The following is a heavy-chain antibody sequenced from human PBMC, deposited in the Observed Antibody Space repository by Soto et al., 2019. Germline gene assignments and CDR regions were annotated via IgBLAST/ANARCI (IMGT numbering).Heavy chain of an antibody. V-gene: IGHV4-31*03. CDR3: ARASCSFIRFDT. CDR1: GDSISSGGYY. J-gene: IGHJ5*02. CDR2: IYYSGSS. Sequence: QVQLQESGPGLVKPSETLSLTCTVSGDSISSGGYYWTWIRQHPGKGLEWIGYIYYSGSSFYNPSLRSRVTFSVDASKKQFSLNLSSVTAADTALYYCARASCSFIRFDTWGQGTLVTVSS. D-gene: IGHD2-21*01.